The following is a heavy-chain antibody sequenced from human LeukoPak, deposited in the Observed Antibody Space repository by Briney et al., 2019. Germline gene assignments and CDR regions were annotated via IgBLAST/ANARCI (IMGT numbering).Heavy chain of an antibody. D-gene: IGHD3-10*01. CDR2: IRSKAYGGTA. Sequence: PGGSLRLSCTGSGFTLGDYAMSWLRQAPGKGLEWVGFIRSKAYGGTAEYAASVKGRFTVSRDDSESFAYLQMNSLQSADTAVYWCARGGGSGRGSFYYYYGFDVWGRGTTVIVSS. CDR3: ARGGGSGRGSFYYYYGFDV. J-gene: IGHJ6*02. CDR1: GFTLGDYA. V-gene: IGHV3-49*03.